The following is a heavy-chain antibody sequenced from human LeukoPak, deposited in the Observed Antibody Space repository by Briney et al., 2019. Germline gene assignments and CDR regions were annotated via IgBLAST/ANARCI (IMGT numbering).Heavy chain of an antibody. Sequence: GGSLRLSCAASGFRFSSSSMNWVRQAPGKGLEWISFISSSSRTIYYADSVKGRFTISRDNAKNSLYLRVKSLRAEDTAVYYCSAGDSYGEGFDYWGQGTLVTVSS. CDR1: GFRFSSSS. D-gene: IGHD5-18*01. CDR3: SAGDSYGEGFDY. CDR2: ISSSSRTI. V-gene: IGHV3-48*01. J-gene: IGHJ4*02.